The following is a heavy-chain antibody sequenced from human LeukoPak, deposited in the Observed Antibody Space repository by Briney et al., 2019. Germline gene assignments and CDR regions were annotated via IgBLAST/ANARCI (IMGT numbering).Heavy chain of an antibody. CDR1: GGSISSGDYY. CDR3: ARVERYSSSWLQFDY. J-gene: IGHJ4*02. Sequence: PSETLSLTCTVSGGSISSGDYYWSWIRQPPGKGLEWIGYIYHSGSTYYNPSLKSRVTISVDRSKNQFSLKLSSVTAADTAVYYCARVERYSSSWLQFDYWGQGTLVTVSS. CDR2: IYHSGST. V-gene: IGHV4-30-2*01. D-gene: IGHD6-13*01.